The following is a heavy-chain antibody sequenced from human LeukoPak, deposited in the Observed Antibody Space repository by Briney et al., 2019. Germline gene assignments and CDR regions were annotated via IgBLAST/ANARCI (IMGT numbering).Heavy chain of an antibody. CDR2: INPNSGGT. CDR1: GDTFTGDY. Sequence: GASVKVSCKASGDTFTGDYMYWVRQAPGQGLEWMGWINPNSGGTNYAQKFQGRVTMTRDTSISTAYMELSRLRSDDTAVYYCASESSGGSCPDYWGQGTLVTVSS. D-gene: IGHD2-15*01. J-gene: IGHJ4*02. V-gene: IGHV1-2*02. CDR3: ASESSGGSCPDY.